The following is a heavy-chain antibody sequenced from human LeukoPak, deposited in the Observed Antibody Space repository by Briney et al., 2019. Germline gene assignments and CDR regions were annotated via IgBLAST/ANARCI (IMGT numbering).Heavy chain of an antibody. J-gene: IGHJ4*02. CDR2: IKQDGSEK. CDR3: ARGQTTVTN. CDR1: GFTFSSYW. V-gene: IGHV3-7*03. D-gene: IGHD4-11*01. Sequence: GGSLRLSCAASGFTFSSYWMSWVRQAPGRGLEWVANIKQDGSEKYYVDSVKGRFTISRDNARNSLYLQMNSLRAEDTAMYYCARGQTTVTNWGQGTLVTVSS.